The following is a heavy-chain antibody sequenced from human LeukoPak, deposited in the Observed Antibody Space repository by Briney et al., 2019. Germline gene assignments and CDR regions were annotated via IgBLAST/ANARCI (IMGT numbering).Heavy chain of an antibody. CDR1: GFTFDDYG. CDR2: INWNGGST. V-gene: IGHV3-20*04. Sequence: PGGSLRLSCAASGFTFDDYGMSWVRHAPGKGLEWVSGINWNGGSTGYADSVKGRFTISRDNAKNSLYLQMNSLRAEDTALYYCARAVRNYYDSSGINWYFDLWGRGTLVTVSS. J-gene: IGHJ2*01. CDR3: ARAVRNYYDSSGINWYFDL. D-gene: IGHD3-22*01.